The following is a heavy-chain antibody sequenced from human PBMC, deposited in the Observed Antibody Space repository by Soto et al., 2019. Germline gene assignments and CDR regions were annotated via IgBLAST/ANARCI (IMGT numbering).Heavy chain of an antibody. Sequence: QVQLQESGPGLVKPSETLSLTCTVSGGSISSYYWSWIRQPAGKGLEWIGRIYTSGSTNYNPSLMSRGTMSVDTSKNQFGLKLSSVTAAYTAVYYCARVMSGGRAEYFQHWGQGTLGPVSS. J-gene: IGHJ1*01. D-gene: IGHD3-16*01. CDR3: ARVMSGGRAEYFQH. CDR2: IYTSGST. V-gene: IGHV4-4*07. CDR1: GGSISSYY.